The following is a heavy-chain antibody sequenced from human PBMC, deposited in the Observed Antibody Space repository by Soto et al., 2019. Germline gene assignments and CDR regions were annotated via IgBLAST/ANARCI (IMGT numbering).Heavy chain of an antibody. CDR2: IWYDGSNK. J-gene: IGHJ6*02. D-gene: IGHD3-10*01. CDR3: ARDTTRAMVRIYYGMDV. V-gene: IGHV3-33*01. CDR1: GFIFSTYG. Sequence: QVQLVESGGGVVQPGRSLRLSCAASGFIFSTYGMHWVRQAPGQGLEWVAVIWYDGSNKYYADSVKGRFTISRDNSKNTLYLQMNSLRAEDTAVYYCARDTTRAMVRIYYGMDVWGQGTTVTVSS.